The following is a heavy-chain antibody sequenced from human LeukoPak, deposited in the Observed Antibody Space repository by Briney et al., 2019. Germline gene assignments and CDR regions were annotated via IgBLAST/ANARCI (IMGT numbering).Heavy chain of an antibody. J-gene: IGHJ5*02. CDR3: ARAEGPLFCSSTSCYTNWFDP. CDR2: MNPNSGNT. D-gene: IGHD2-2*01. Sequence: VASVKVSCKASGYTFTSYDINWVRQATGQGLEWMGWMNPNSGNTGYAQKFQGRVTMTRNTSISTAYMELSSLRSEDTAVYYCARAEGPLFCSSTSCYTNWFDPWGQGTLATVSS. CDR1: GYTFTSYD. V-gene: IGHV1-8*01.